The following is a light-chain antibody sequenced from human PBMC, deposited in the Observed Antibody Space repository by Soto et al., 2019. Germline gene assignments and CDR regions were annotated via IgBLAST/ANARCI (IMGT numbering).Light chain of an antibody. Sequence: QSVLTQPPSASGTPGQRVTISCSGSSSNIGSNSVNWYRQLPGTAPKLLIYTNHQRPSGVPDRFSGSKSGTSASLAISGLQSEDEADYYCAAWDDSLNGPGFGGGTKLTVL. CDR2: TNH. J-gene: IGLJ3*02. V-gene: IGLV1-44*01. CDR1: SSNIGSNS. CDR3: AAWDDSLNGPG.